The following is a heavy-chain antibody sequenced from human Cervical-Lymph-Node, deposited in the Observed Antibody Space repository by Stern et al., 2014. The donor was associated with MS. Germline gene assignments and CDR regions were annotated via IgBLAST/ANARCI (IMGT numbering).Heavy chain of an antibody. D-gene: IGHD2-2*01. CDR2: IYYSGTT. CDR1: GGSISSDNYY. J-gene: IGHJ6*02. CDR3: ARDHFTTSLDV. Sequence: VQLVESGPGLVKPSQTPSLTCTVSGGSISSDNYYWTWIRQHPGQGLEWIGHIYYSGTTYYNPSLKSRVSITVDTSKNLFSLRLSSVTAADTAVYYCARDHFTTSLDVWGHGTTVTVS. V-gene: IGHV4-31*03.